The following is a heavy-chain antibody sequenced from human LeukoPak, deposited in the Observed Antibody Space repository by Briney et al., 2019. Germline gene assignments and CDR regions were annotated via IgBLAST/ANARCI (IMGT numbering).Heavy chain of an antibody. Sequence: SVKVSCKASGGTFSSYAISWVRQAPGQGLEWMGRIIPILGIANYAQKFQGRVTITADKSTSTAYMELSSLRSEDTAVYYCARGVARYFDWYFDYWGQGTLVTVSS. CDR2: IIPILGIA. CDR1: GGTFSSYA. V-gene: IGHV1-69*04. CDR3: ARGVARYFDWYFDY. J-gene: IGHJ4*02. D-gene: IGHD3-9*01.